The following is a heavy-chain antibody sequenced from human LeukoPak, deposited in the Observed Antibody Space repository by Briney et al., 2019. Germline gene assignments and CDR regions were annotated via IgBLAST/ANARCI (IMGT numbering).Heavy chain of an antibody. D-gene: IGHD2-15*01. CDR2: ISGSGGST. V-gene: IGHV3-23*01. J-gene: IGHJ6*02. CDR3: ANPSATFISYYYYGMDV. Sequence: GGSLRLSCAASGFTFSSYAMSWVRQAPGKGLEWVSAISGSGGSTYYADSVKGRFTISRDNSKNTLYLQMNSLRAEDTAVYYCANPSATFISYYYYGMDVWGQGTTVAVSS. CDR1: GFTFSSYA.